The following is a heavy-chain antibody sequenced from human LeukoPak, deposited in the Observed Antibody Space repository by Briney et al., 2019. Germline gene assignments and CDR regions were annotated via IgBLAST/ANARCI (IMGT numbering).Heavy chain of an antibody. V-gene: IGHV3-21*01. CDR2: ISGSSSYI. CDR1: GFTFSSYS. CDR3: ARGEYGSGSYHIDY. D-gene: IGHD3-10*01. Sequence: GGSLRLSCAASGFTFSSYSMNWVRQAPGKGLEWVSFISGSSSYIYYADSVKGRCTISRDNAKNSLYLQMNSLRAEDTAVYYCARGEYGSGSYHIDYWGQGTLVTVSS. J-gene: IGHJ4*02.